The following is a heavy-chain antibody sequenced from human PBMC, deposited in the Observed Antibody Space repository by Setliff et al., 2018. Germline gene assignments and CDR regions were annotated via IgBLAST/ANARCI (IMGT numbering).Heavy chain of an antibody. V-gene: IGHV3-48*01. CDR2: IISNSLTI. J-gene: IGHJ4*02. Sequence: GGSLRLSCAASGFNFNLYNMNWVRQAPGKGLEWVSYIISNSLTIHFADSVRGRFTVSRDNARNSLYLQMNNLRAEDTAVYYCARDEVNCSGSKCYSGFDSWGQGTLVTVSS. CDR3: ARDEVNCSGSKCYSGFDS. D-gene: IGHD2-15*01. CDR1: GFNFNLYN.